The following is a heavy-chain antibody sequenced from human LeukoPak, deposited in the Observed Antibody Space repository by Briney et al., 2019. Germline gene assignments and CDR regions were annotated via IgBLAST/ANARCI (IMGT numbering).Heavy chain of an antibody. D-gene: IGHD1-26*01. J-gene: IGHJ4*02. CDR3: ARDSRRVGATGGSDF. CDR2: IKQDGTEK. V-gene: IGHV3-7*03. Sequence: GGSLRLSCAASGFTFSGYWMSWVRQAPGKGLEWLANIKQDGTEKNYLDSVRGRLILSRDNAKSSLYLQLNHLRVDDTAVYYCARDSRRVGATGGSDFWGQGTLVTVSS. CDR1: GFTFSGYW.